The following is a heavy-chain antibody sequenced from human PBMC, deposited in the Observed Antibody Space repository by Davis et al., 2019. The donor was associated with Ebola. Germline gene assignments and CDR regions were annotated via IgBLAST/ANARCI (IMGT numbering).Heavy chain of an antibody. CDR1: GFTFSSYA. D-gene: IGHD2-21*02. V-gene: IGHV3-23*01. CDR2: ISGSGGST. Sequence: GESLKISCAASGFTFSSYAMSWVRQAPGKGLEWVSAISGSGGSTYYADSVKGRFTISRDNAKNSLYLQMNSLRAEDTAVYYCARAIVVVTATGDAFDIWGQGTMVTVSS. CDR3: ARAIVVVTATGDAFDI. J-gene: IGHJ3*02.